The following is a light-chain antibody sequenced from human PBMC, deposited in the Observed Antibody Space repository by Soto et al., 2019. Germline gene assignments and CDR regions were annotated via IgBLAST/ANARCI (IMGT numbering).Light chain of an antibody. CDR3: CSYAGSRV. Sequence: QSVLTQPRSVSGSPGQSVTISCTGTSSDVGEYDYVSWYQHHPGKAPKLMIYDVSQRPSGVPDRFSGSKSGSTASLTISGLQAEDEADYYCCSYAGSRVFGGGTKVNVL. V-gene: IGLV2-11*01. J-gene: IGLJ3*02. CDR1: SSDVGEYDY. CDR2: DVS.